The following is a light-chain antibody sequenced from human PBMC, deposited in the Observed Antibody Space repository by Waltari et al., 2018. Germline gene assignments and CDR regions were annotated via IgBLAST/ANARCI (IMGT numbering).Light chain of an antibody. V-gene: IGLV2-14*03. CDR2: DVN. CDR1: NSDVGSYNY. J-gene: IGLJ3*02. CDR3: CSYTSSSTWV. Sequence: QSALTQPASVSGSPGQSITISCTGTNSDVGSYNYVSWYQQHPGKAPKLMIYDVNKRPSGVSNRFSGSKSGNTASLTISGFQAEDEADYYCCSYTSSSTWVFGGGTKLTVL.